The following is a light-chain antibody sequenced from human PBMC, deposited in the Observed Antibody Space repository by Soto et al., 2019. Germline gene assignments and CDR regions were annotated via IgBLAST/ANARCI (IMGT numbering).Light chain of an antibody. Sequence: DIQMTQSPATLSASVGDRVTITCRASQSITNWLAWYQQKPGQAPKLLIYMASTLDSGVPSRFSGSGSGTEFTLTINSLQPDDSATYYCQQYDSYSYNFGQGTKLEI. CDR3: QQYDSYSYN. CDR2: MAS. V-gene: IGKV1-5*03. CDR1: QSITNW. J-gene: IGKJ2*01.